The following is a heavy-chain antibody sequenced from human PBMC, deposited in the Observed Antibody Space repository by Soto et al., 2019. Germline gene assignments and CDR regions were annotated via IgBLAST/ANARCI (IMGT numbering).Heavy chain of an antibody. CDR3: ARQSSGWYNWFDP. V-gene: IGHV4-39*01. CDR1: GGSISSSSYY. J-gene: IGHJ5*02. Sequence: PSETLSLTCSVSGGSISSSSYYWGWIRQPPGKGLEWIGSIYYSGSIYYNPSLKSRDTISVDTSKNQFSLKLSSVTAAETAVYYCARQSSGWYNWFDPWGQGTLVTVSS. D-gene: IGHD6-19*01. CDR2: IYYSGSI.